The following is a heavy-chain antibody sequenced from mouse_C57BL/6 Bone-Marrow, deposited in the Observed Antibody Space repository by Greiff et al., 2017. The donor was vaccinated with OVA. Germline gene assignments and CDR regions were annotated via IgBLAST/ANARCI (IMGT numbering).Heavy chain of an antibody. D-gene: IGHD2-2*01. CDR1: GYTFTDYN. CDR2: INPNNGGT. Sequence: VVEPGASVKIPCKASGYTFTDYNMDWVKQSHGKSLEWIGDINPNNGGTIYNQKFKGKATLTVDKSSSTAYMELRSLTSEDTAVYYCAREGLRHYAMDYWGQGTSVTVSS. CDR3: AREGLRHYAMDY. J-gene: IGHJ4*01. V-gene: IGHV1-18*01.